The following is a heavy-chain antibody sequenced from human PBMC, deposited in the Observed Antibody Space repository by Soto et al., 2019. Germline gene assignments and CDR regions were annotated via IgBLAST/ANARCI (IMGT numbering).Heavy chain of an antibody. V-gene: IGHV1-2*04. J-gene: IGHJ4*02. CDR2: INPNSGGT. Sequence: ASVKVSCKASGYTFTGYYMHCVRQAPGQGLEWMGWINPNSGGTNYAQKFQGWVTMTRDTSISTAYMELSRLRSDDTAVYYCARDLLRPSRADQGGFDYWGQGTLVTVSS. CDR3: ARDLLRPSRADQGGFDY. CDR1: GYTFTGYY. D-gene: IGHD6-13*01.